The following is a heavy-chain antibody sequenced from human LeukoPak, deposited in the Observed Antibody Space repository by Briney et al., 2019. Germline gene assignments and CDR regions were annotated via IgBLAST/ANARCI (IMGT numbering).Heavy chain of an antibody. Sequence: SETLSLTCSVSGGSISSSSYYWSWVRQTPEKGLEWIAYISNIGGTNYNPSLKSRVTISVDTSKNQFSLKLSSVTAADTAIYYCARGPRSGPFSFYFYGMDVWGQGTTVTVS. J-gene: IGHJ6*02. CDR2: ISNIGGT. CDR3: ARGPRSGPFSFYFYGMDV. D-gene: IGHD2-15*01. V-gene: IGHV4-61*01. CDR1: GGSISSSSYY.